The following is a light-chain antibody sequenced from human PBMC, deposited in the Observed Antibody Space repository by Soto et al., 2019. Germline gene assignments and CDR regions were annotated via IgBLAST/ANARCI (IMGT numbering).Light chain of an antibody. Sequence: EIVMAQSPATLSVSPGERATLSWWASQSVINNLAWYQQKPGQAPRLLIYDASTRATGIPARLSGSGSGTEFTLTISSLESQDFAVYYCQQYYKWPLTFGGGTKVDIK. CDR3: QQYYKWPLT. CDR1: QSVINN. CDR2: DAS. V-gene: IGKV3-15*01. J-gene: IGKJ4*01.